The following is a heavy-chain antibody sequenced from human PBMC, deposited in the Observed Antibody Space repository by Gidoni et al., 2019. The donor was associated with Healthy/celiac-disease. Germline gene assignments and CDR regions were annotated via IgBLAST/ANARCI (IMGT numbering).Heavy chain of an antibody. CDR3: AKGGGTGWFDP. V-gene: IGHV3-9*01. CDR1: GFTFDDYA. D-gene: IGHD1-1*01. Sequence: EVQLVESGGGLVQPGRSLRLSCADSGFTFDDYAMPWVRQAPGKGLEWFSVISWNSGSIGYADSVKGRFTISRDNAKNSLYLQMNSLSAEDTALYYCAKGGGTGWFDPWGQGTLVTVSS. CDR2: ISWNSGSI. J-gene: IGHJ5*02.